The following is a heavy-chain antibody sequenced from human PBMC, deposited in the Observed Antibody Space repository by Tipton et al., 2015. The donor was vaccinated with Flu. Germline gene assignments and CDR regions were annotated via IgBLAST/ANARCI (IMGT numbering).Heavy chain of an antibody. D-gene: IGHD3-3*01. CDR1: GGSISSYY. CDR3: ARDNTPFVGVGGYYYYGMDV. CDR2: IYYSGST. Sequence: TLSLTCTVSGGSISSYYWSWIRQPPGKGLEWIGYIYYSGSTNYNPSLKSRVTISVDTSKNQFSLKLSSVTAADTAVYYCARDNTPFVGVGGYYYYGMDVWGQGTTVTVSS. V-gene: IGHV4-59*01. J-gene: IGHJ6*02.